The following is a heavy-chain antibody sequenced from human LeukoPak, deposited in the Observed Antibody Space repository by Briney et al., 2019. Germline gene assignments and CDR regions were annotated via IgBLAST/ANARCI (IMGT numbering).Heavy chain of an antibody. D-gene: IGHD3-3*01. Sequence: SETLSLTCAVYGGSFSGYYWSWIRQPPGKGLEWIGEINHSGSTNYNPSLKSRVTISVDTSKNQFSLKQSSVTAADTAVYYCAREAPEWSGFDYWGQGTLVTVSS. V-gene: IGHV4-34*01. J-gene: IGHJ4*02. CDR1: GGSFSGYY. CDR3: AREAPEWSGFDY. CDR2: INHSGST.